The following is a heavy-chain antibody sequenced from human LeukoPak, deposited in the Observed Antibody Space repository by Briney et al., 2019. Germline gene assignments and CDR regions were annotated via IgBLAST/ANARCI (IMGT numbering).Heavy chain of an antibody. CDR1: GYIFTSYW. CDR2: ISPGDSDT. D-gene: IGHD6-13*01. J-gene: IGHJ5*02. CDR3: ARRRTGHSSFDNWFDP. V-gene: IGHV5-51*01. Sequence: GDPLMISCMSSGYIFTSYWVGCVRQLAGEGLEWMGIISPGDSDTTYRPSFEGPVTISADKSIRPACRRWSSLHASQTAMSECARRRTGHSSFDNWFDPWGQGNLVTVSS.